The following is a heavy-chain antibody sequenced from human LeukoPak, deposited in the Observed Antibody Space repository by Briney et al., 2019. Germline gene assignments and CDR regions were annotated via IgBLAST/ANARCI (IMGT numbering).Heavy chain of an antibody. CDR1: EYTFNGYY. D-gene: IGHD3-10*01. CDR3: ARARGTSFTMVRGVTGFDQ. V-gene: IGHV1-2*04. CDR2: INPNSGGT. Sequence: ASVKVSCKASEYTFNGYYIHWVRQVPGQGLEWMGWINPNSGGTSNAQKFQGWVTMTSDTSITTAYMELSRLTSDDTAVYFCARARGTSFTMVRGVTGFDQWGQGTLVTVSS. J-gene: IGHJ4*02.